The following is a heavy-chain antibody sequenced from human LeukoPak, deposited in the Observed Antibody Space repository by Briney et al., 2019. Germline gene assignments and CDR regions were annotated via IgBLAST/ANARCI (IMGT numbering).Heavy chain of an antibody. CDR2: INSEGSST. D-gene: IGHD3-22*01. CDR1: GFTVSSYW. J-gene: IGHJ3*02. Sequence: GGSLRLSCAASGFTVSSYWMHWVRQAPGKGLVWVSRINSEGSSTSYADSVKGRFTISRDNAKNTLYLQMNSLRAEDTAVYYCARDRYYDSSGYYRVGDAFDIWGQGTMVTVSS. V-gene: IGHV3-74*01. CDR3: ARDRYYDSSGYYRVGDAFDI.